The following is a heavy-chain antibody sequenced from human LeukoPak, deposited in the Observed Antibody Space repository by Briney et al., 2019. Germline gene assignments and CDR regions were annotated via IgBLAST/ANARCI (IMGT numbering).Heavy chain of an antibody. J-gene: IGHJ4*02. Sequence: GGSLRLSCAVSGFTVSTNFMSWVRQAPGRGLEWVSIIYADGGTSYADSVKGRFTISRDNSKNTGYLQMSSLRAEDTAVYYCARLAARPYWGQGTLVTVSS. V-gene: IGHV3-53*01. D-gene: IGHD6-6*01. CDR3: ARLAARPY. CDR1: GFTVSTNF. CDR2: IYADGGT.